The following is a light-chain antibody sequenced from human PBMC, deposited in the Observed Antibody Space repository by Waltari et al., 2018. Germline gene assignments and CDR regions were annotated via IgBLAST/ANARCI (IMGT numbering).Light chain of an antibody. Sequence: DIQMTQSPSSLSASVGDRVIISCRASQDISSWLVWYQQKSDEAPKSLSYAASSLQSGVPSRFSGSGSVTDFTLTISSLQPEDFATYYCQQYNSYPPTFGPGTKVDIK. CDR1: QDISSW. CDR2: AAS. J-gene: IGKJ3*01. CDR3: QQYNSYPPT. V-gene: IGKV1D-16*01.